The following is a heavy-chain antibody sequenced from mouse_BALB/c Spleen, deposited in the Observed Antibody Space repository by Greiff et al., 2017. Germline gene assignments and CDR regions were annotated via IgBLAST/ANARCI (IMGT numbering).Heavy chain of an antibody. D-gene: IGHD2-2*01. CDR3: AGDGYLFAY. J-gene: IGHJ3*01. Sequence: VQLVESGPGLVAPSQSLSIPSPVSGFSLPSNGVHWVRQPPGKGLEWLGVIWAGGSTNYNSALMSRLSISKDNSKSQVFLKMNSLQTDDTAMYYCAGDGYLFAYWGQGTLVTVSA. CDR1: GFSLPSNG. CDR2: IWAGGST. V-gene: IGHV2-9*02.